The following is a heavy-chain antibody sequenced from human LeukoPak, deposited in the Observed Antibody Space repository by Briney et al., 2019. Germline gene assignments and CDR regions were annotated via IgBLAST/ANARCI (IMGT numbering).Heavy chain of an antibody. CDR1: GYTFTSYD. CDR3: ARDCGDFWSGYYGALCY. V-gene: IGHV1-8*03. J-gene: IGHJ4*02. Sequence: ASVKVSCKASGYTFTSYDIHWVRQATGQGLEWMGWMNPKSGNTGYAQKFQGRVTINRNTSISTAYMELSRLRSEDTAVYYCARDCGDFWSGYYGALCYWGQGTLVTVSS. D-gene: IGHD3-3*01. CDR2: MNPKSGNT.